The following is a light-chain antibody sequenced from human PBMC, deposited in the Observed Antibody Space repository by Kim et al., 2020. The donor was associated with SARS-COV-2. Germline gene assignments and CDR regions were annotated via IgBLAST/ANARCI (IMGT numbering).Light chain of an antibody. CDR3: SSYTSSSPP. CDR1: SSDVGGYNY. Sequence: QSALTQPASVSGSPGQSITISCTGTSSDVGGYNYVSWYQQHPGKAPKLMIYDVSKRPSGVSNRFSGSKSGNTASLTISGLQAEDEADYYCSSYTSSSPPFGTGTKFTV. J-gene: IGLJ1*01. V-gene: IGLV2-14*01. CDR2: DVS.